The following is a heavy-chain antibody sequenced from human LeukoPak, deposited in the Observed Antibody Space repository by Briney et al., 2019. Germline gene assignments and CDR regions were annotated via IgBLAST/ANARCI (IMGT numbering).Heavy chain of an antibody. V-gene: IGHV4-59*01. CDR1: GGSFSGYY. J-gene: IGHJ3*02. D-gene: IGHD2-21*02. Sequence: PSETLSPTCAVYGGSFSGYYWSWIRQPPGKGLEWIGYIYYSGSTNYNPSLKSRVTISVDTSKNQFSLKLSSVTAADTAVYYCARVGGDDAFDIWGQGTMVTVSS. CDR3: ARVGGDDAFDI. CDR2: IYYSGST.